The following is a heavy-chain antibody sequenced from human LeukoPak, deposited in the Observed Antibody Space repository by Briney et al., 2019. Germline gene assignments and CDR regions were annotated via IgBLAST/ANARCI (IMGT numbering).Heavy chain of an antibody. J-gene: IGHJ4*02. CDR3: ARGLRGSTLYYFDY. Sequence: SETLSLTCTVSGGSISSYYWSWIRQPPGKGLEWIGYIYYSASTNYNPSLKSRVTISVDTSKNQFSLKLSSVTAADTAVYYCARGLRGSTLYYFDYWGQGTLVTVSS. D-gene: IGHD3-16*01. CDR1: GGSISSYY. CDR2: IYYSAST. V-gene: IGHV4-59*12.